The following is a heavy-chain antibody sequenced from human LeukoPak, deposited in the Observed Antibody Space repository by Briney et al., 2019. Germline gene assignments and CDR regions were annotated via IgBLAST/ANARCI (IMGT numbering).Heavy chain of an antibody. CDR2: IRSDGST. CDR3: AREMYSGMYNDAFDI. J-gene: IGHJ3*02. CDR1: GFTVSSNY. V-gene: IGHV3-53*01. D-gene: IGHD1-26*01. Sequence: GGSLRLSCTASGFTVSSNYMSWVRQAPGKGLEWVSVIRSDGSTNHADSVKGRFTISRVNSKNMLYLQMNNLRAEDTAMYYCAREMYSGMYNDAFDIWGQGTKVTVSS.